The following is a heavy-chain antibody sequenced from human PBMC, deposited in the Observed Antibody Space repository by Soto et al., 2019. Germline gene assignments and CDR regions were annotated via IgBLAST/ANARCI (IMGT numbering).Heavy chain of an antibody. Sequence: GSLRLSCAASGFSFGDYWMTWVRQAPGKGLEWVANIKQDGSEKHYADSVKGRFTVSRDNAENSLYLQMSYVGVDDTALYYCVRGGTIPHPRGQGTLVTVS. CDR3: VRGGTIPHP. CDR2: IKQDGSEK. J-gene: IGHJ5*02. CDR1: GFSFGDYW. V-gene: IGHV3-7*01. D-gene: IGHD1-1*01.